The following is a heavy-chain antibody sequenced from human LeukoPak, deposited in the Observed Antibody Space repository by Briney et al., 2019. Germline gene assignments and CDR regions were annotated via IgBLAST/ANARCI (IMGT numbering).Heavy chain of an antibody. CDR2: IYYSGST. Sequence: SETLSRTCTVSGGSISSSSYYWGWIRQPPGKGLEWIGSIYYSGSTYYNPSLKSRVTISVDTSKNQFSLKLSSVTAADTAVYYCARHSGWGYCSSTSCYASGGVDYWGQGTLVTVSS. J-gene: IGHJ4*02. D-gene: IGHD2-2*01. CDR1: GGSISSSSYY. V-gene: IGHV4-39*01. CDR3: ARHSGWGYCSSTSCYASGGVDY.